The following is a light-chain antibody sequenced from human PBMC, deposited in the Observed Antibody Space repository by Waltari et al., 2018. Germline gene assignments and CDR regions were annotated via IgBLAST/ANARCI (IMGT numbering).Light chain of an antibody. V-gene: IGLV2-11*01. J-gene: IGLJ3*02. CDR3: CSYAGGYTWV. CDR1: SSDVGGSKY. CDR2: DVS. Sequence: QSALTQPRSVSGSPGQSVTIPCTGTSSDVGGSKYVSWYQHHPGKPPKPMIYDVSKRPSGVPDRFSGSKSGNTASLTISGLQAEDEADYYCCSYAGGYTWVFGGGTKLTVL.